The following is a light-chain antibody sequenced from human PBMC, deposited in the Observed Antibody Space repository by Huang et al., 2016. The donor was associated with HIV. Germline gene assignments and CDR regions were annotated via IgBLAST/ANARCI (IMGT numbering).Light chain of an antibody. J-gene: IGKJ4*01. Sequence: EIVLTQSPATLSLSPGERATLPCRASQSVRCYLAWYQQKPGQPPRRLIYDASKRATGNPARFTGSGSGTDFTLTINSLEPEDFVVYYCQQRGNWPLAFGGGTKVEIK. V-gene: IGKV3-11*01. CDR3: QQRGNWPLA. CDR2: DAS. CDR1: QSVRCY.